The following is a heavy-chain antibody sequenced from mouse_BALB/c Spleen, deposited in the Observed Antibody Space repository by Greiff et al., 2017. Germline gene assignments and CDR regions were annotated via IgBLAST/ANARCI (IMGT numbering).Heavy chain of an antibody. J-gene: IGHJ2*01. CDR1: GYTFTSYY. V-gene: IGHV1S81*02. Sequence: VQLQESGAELVKPGASVKLSCKASGYTFTSYYMYWVKQRPGQGLEWIGEINPSNGGTNFNEKFKSKATLTVDKSSSTAYMQLSSLTSEDSAVYYCTRGGYYDYDGYYFDYWGQGTTLTVSS. CDR3: TRGGYYDYDGYYFDY. CDR2: INPSNGGT. D-gene: IGHD2-4*01.